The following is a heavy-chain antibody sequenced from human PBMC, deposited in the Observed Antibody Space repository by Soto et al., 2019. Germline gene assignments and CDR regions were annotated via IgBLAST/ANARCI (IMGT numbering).Heavy chain of an antibody. D-gene: IGHD3-10*01. V-gene: IGHV3-53*01. CDR2: IYSGGST. J-gene: IGHJ6*02. CDR3: ARVGMVRGVINYYYYGMDV. Sequence: GGSLRLSCAASGFTVSSNYMSWVRQAPGKGLEWVSVIYSGGSTYYADSVKGRFTISRDNSKNTLYLQMNSLRAEDTAVYYCARVGMVRGVINYYYYGMDVWGQGTTVTVSS. CDR1: GFTVSSNY.